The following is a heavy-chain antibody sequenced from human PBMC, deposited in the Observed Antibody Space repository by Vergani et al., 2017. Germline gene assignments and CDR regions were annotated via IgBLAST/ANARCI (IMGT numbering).Heavy chain of an antibody. Sequence: QVQLQESGPGLVKPSETLSLTCTVSGGSISSYYWSWIRQPPGKGLEWIGYIYYSGSTNYNPSLKSRVTISVDTSKNKFSLKLSSVTAAYTAVYYCARAWKHSTRFDYWGQGTLVTVSS. CDR1: GGSISSYY. CDR2: IYYSGST. J-gene: IGHJ4*02. D-gene: IGHD2-21*01. V-gene: IGHV4-59*01. CDR3: ARAWKHSTRFDY.